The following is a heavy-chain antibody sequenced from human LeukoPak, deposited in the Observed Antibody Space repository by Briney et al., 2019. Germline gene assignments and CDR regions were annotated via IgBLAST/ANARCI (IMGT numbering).Heavy chain of an antibody. CDR1: VGSISSGVYY. CDR2: NYYSGST. Sequence: SETLSLTCTVSVGSISSGVYYWSWIRQPPGKGLEWIGYNYYSGSTYYNPSLKSRVTISVDTSKNQFSLKLSSVTAADTAVYYCARAGWFGELEPSSYFDYWGQGTLVTVSS. V-gene: IGHV4-30-4*01. D-gene: IGHD3-10*01. CDR3: ARAGWFGELEPSSYFDY. J-gene: IGHJ4*02.